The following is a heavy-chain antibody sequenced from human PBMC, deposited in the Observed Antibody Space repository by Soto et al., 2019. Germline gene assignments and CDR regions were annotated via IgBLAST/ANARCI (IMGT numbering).Heavy chain of an antibody. CDR2: IKSKTDGGTR. CDR1: GFTFSNAW. V-gene: IGHV3-15*07. D-gene: IGHD3-22*01. CDR3: TSTVIQGTGSFDP. Sequence: PGGSLRLSCAASGFTFSNAWMNWVRQAPGKGLEWVGRIKSKTDGGTRDYAAPVKGRFTISRDDSKNTMYLQMNSLKFEDTALYYCTSTVIQGTGSFDPWGQGTLVTVSS. J-gene: IGHJ5*02.